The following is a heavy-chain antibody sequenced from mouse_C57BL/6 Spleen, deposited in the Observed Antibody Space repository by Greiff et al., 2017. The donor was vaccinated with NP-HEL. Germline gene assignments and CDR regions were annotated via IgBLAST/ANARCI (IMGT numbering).Heavy chain of an antibody. Sequence: EVQLQQSGPELVKPGASVKISCKASGYTFTDYYMNWVKQSHGKSLEWIGDINPNNGGTSYNQKFKGKATLTVDKSSSTAYMELRSLTSEDSAVYYCARSGDYDGLYAMDYWGQGTSVTVSS. D-gene: IGHD2-4*01. V-gene: IGHV1-26*01. CDR3: ARSGDYDGLYAMDY. J-gene: IGHJ4*01. CDR2: INPNNGGT. CDR1: GYTFTDYY.